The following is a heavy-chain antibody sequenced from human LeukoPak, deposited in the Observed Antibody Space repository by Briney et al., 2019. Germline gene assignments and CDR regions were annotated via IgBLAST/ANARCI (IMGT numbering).Heavy chain of an antibody. V-gene: IGHV1-69*13. CDR1: GGTFSSYA. J-gene: IGHJ6*04. CDR2: IIPIFGTA. D-gene: IGHD2-2*01. CDR3: AREFFVVVPAADLYYYYGMDV. Sequence: SVKVSCKAPGGTFSSYAISWVRQAPGQGLEWMGGIIPIFGTANYAQKFQGRVTITADESTSTAYMELSSLRSEDTAVYYCAREFFVVVPAADLYYYYGMDVWGKGTTVTVSS.